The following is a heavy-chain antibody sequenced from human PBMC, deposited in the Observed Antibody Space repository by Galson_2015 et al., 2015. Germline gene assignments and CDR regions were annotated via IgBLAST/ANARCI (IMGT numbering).Heavy chain of an antibody. Sequence: SVKVSCKASGGTFNEYAINWLRQAPGQGLEWMGGMIAIYGKADYAQKFVGRVTITAEESTRKAYMEMGSLRSDDLAVYFCARDSEEYASGSYGYYFDSWGHGTLVTVSS. J-gene: IGHJ4*01. CDR1: GGTFNEYA. CDR2: MIAIYGKA. V-gene: IGHV1-69*13. D-gene: IGHD6-19*01. CDR3: ARDSEEYASGSYGYYFDS.